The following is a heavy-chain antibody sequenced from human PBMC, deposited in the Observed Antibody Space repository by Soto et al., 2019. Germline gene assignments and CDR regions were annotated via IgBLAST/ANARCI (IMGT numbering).Heavy chain of an antibody. CDR2: IIPIFGTA. CDR3: ARTVLGPDLLADSFVDYYYYMDV. Sequence: ASVKVSCKACGGTFSSYAISWVRQAPGQGLEWMGGIIPIFGTANYAQKFQGRVTITADESTSTAYMELSSLRSEDTAVYYCARTVLGPDLLADSFVDYYYYMDVWGQGTTVTVSS. CDR1: GGTFSSYA. J-gene: IGHJ6*03. D-gene: IGHD3-9*01. V-gene: IGHV1-69*13.